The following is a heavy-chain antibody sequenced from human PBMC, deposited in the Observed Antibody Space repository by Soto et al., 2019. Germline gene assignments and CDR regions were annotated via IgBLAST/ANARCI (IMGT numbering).Heavy chain of an antibody. J-gene: IGHJ3*02. CDR3: ARLISFTGEFAFDI. CDR2: VYHSGST. CDR1: GGSISSDDYS. Sequence: QLQLQESGSGLVKPSQTLSLTCAVSGGSISSDDYSWSWIRQPPGKGLEWIGYVYHSGSTYYTASLRSRVTMSFDRSRNQFSLRLSSVTAADTAVYFCARLISFTGEFAFDIWGQGTMVTVSS. V-gene: IGHV4-30-2*01.